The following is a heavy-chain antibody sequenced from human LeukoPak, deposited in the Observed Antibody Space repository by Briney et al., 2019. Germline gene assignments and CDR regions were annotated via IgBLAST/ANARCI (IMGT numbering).Heavy chain of an antibody. V-gene: IGHV3-23*01. Sequence: GGSLRLSCAASGFTFSSYAMSWVRQAPGKGLEWVSAISGSGGSTYYADSVKGRFTISRDNSKNTLYLQMNSLRAEDTAVYYCAKASAMIVVVSKHFDYWGQGTPVTVSS. J-gene: IGHJ4*02. CDR1: GFTFSSYA. D-gene: IGHD3-22*01. CDR2: ISGSGGST. CDR3: AKASAMIVVVSKHFDY.